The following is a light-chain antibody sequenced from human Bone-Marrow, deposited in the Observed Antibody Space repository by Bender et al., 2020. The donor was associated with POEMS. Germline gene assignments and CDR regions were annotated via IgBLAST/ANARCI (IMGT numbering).Light chain of an antibody. J-gene: IGLJ2*01. CDR3: GTWDSSLSAVV. Sequence: HSVLTQPPSVSAAPGQKVTFSCSGSSSNIGKNFVSWFQQLPGTAPKLLIYENNKRPSGIPDRFSGSKSGTSATLGITGLQTGDEADYYCGTWDSSLSAVVLGGGTKLTVL. CDR1: SSNIGKNF. CDR2: ENN. V-gene: IGLV1-51*02.